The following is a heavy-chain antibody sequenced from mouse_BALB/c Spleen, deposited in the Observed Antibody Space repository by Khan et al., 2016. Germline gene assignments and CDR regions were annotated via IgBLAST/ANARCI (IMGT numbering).Heavy chain of an antibody. CDR1: GYSFTGYF. Sequence: VQLQQSGPELVKPGASVKISCKASGYSFTGYFMNWVKQSHGKSLEWIGRINPYNGDTFYNQKFQGKATLTVDTSSSTANMELLSLTSEASAVYYCGPYYYGSSSWFAYWGQGTLVTVSA. CDR2: INPYNGDT. CDR3: GPYYYGSSSWFAY. V-gene: IGHV1-37*01. J-gene: IGHJ3*01. D-gene: IGHD1-1*01.